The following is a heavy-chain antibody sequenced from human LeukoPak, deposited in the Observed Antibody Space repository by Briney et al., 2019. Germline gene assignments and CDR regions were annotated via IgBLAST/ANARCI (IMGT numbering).Heavy chain of an antibody. Sequence: ASVKVSCKASGYAFIDYYTHWVRQAPGQGLEWMGRINPNTGGTNFAQKFQGRVTMTRDTSASTAYMELCRLTSDDTAVYYCATSYCGGDCYTNFWFDPWGQGTLVTVSS. CDR1: GYAFIDYY. CDR3: ATSYCGGDCYTNFWFDP. CDR2: INPNTGGT. J-gene: IGHJ5*02. V-gene: IGHV1-2*06. D-gene: IGHD2-21*02.